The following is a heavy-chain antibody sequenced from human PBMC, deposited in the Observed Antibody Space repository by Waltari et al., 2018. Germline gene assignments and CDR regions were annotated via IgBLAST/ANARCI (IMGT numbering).Heavy chain of an antibody. D-gene: IGHD4-17*01. CDR3: ASLTVTVAYYFDC. V-gene: IGHV4-39*07. CDR1: SASISSSSPY. Sequence: QLQLQESGPGLVKPSETPSLTFTVSSASISSSSPYWGWIRQPPGKGLEWIGSIYYSGSTYYNPSLKSRVTISVDTSKNQLSLKLSSVTAADTAVYYCASLTVTVAYYFDCWGQGTLVTVSS. CDR2: IYYSGST. J-gene: IGHJ4*02.